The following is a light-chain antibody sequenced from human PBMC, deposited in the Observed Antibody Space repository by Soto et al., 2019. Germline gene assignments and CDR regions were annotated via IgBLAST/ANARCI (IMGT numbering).Light chain of an antibody. J-gene: IGLJ3*02. CDR3: SSYTSSSTHWV. V-gene: IGLV2-14*01. CDR2: EVS. CDR1: RSDVGGYNY. Sequence: QSALTQPASVSGSPGQSITISGTGTRSDVGGYNYVSWYQQHPGKAPKLMIYEVSNRPSGVSNRFSGSKSGNTASLTISGLQAEDEADYYCSSYTSSSTHWVFGGGTKLTVL.